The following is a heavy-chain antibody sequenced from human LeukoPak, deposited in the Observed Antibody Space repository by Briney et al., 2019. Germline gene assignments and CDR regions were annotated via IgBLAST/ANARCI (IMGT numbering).Heavy chain of an antibody. D-gene: IGHD3-10*01. V-gene: IGHV4-31*03. CDR1: GVSISSGGYY. J-gene: IGHJ4*02. CDR3: ARRGVTQKYFDY. CDR2: IYYSGST. Sequence: SETLSLTCTVSGVSISSGGYYWSWIRQHPGKGLEWIGYIYYSGSTYYNPSLKSRVTISVDTSKNQFSLKLSSVTAADTAVYYCARRGVTQKYFDYWGQGTLVTVSS.